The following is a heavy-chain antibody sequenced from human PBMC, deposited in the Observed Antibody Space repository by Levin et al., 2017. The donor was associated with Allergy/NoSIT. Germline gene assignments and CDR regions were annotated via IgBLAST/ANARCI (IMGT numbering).Heavy chain of an antibody. CDR1: GFSFSDYY. J-gene: IGHJ4*02. Sequence: GESLKISCAASGFSFSDYYMDWVRQAPGKGLEWVGRSGARANSYTAHYAASVKGRITISRDDSQNSLYLQMDSLKTEDTAVYYCARVGASYSGWLYVDYWGQGTVVTVSS. CDR2: SGARANSYTA. V-gene: IGHV3-72*01. D-gene: IGHD6-19*01. CDR3: ARVGASYSGWLYVDY.